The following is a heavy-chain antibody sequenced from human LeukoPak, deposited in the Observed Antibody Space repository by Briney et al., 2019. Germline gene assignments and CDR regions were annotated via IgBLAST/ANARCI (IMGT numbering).Heavy chain of an antibody. J-gene: IGHJ6*03. CDR1: GGTFSSYA. V-gene: IGHV1-69*05. Sequence: ASVKVSCKASGGTFSSYAISWVRQAPGQGLGWMGGIIPIFGTANYAQKFQGRVTITTDESTSTAYMELSGLRSEDTAVYYCARVGDCSGGSCYPRRNYYMDVWGKGTTVTVSS. D-gene: IGHD2-15*01. CDR3: ARVGDCSGGSCYPRRNYYMDV. CDR2: IIPIFGTA.